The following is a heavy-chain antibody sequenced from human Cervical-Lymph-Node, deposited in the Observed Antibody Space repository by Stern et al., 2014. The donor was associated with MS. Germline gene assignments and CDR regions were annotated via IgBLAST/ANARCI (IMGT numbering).Heavy chain of an antibody. V-gene: IGHV3-11*01. J-gene: IGHJ6*02. CDR3: ARGGPIGIFFPMDV. Sequence: QMQLVQSGGGLVKPGGSLRLSCTASGFTFGDFDMSWIRQSPGKGLEWISYISGSGETIYYTEYVKGRFIVSRDNTKNSLHLDLTSLRAEDAAVYYCARGGPIGIFFPMDVWGQGTTVSVSS. CDR1: GFTFGDFD. CDR2: ISGSGETI.